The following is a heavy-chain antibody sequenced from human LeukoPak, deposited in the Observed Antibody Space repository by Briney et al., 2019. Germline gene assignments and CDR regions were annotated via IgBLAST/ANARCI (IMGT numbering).Heavy chain of an antibody. D-gene: IGHD6-19*01. J-gene: IGHJ4*02. CDR3: AREVVPTGWGDY. CDR1: GGSFSGYY. CDR2: VYYSGST. Sequence: SETLSLTCAVYGGSFSGYYWSWIRQPPGKGMEWIGYVYYSGSTNYNPSLKSRVTISVDTSKNQFSLKLSSVTAADTAVYYCAREVVPTGWGDYWGQGTLVTVSS. V-gene: IGHV4-59*01.